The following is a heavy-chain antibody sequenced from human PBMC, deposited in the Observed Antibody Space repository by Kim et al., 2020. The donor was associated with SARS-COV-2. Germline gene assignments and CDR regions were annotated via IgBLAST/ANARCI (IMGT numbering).Heavy chain of an antibody. Sequence: RTNYSRTLDTRVSMSIDTSKNQFSLKLTSMTAADAAVYYCVRDVANWGFDYWGQGTLVTVSS. J-gene: IGHJ4*02. CDR3: VRDVANWGFDY. CDR2: RT. D-gene: IGHD7-27*01. V-gene: IGHV4-4*07.